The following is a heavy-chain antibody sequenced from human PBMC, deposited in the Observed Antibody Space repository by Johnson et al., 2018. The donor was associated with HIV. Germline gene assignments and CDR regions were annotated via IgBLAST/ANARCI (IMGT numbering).Heavy chain of an antibody. CDR2: IWYDGSTK. D-gene: IGHD1-26*01. Sequence: QVQLVESGGGVVQPGRSLRLSCAASRFTFSYFGMHWVRQAPGKGLEWVAVIWYDGSTKYYSDSVKCRFTVSRDNSKNTLYLQFNSLRVEDTAVYYCAKISGFSGSFPDAPNAFDIWGQGTMVTVSS. CDR1: RFTFSYFG. V-gene: IGHV3-33*06. CDR3: AKISGFSGSFPDAPNAFDI. J-gene: IGHJ3*02.